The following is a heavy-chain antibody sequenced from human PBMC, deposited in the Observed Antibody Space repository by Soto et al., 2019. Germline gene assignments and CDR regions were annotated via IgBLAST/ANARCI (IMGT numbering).Heavy chain of an antibody. CDR2: ISGSGGST. D-gene: IGHD3-9*01. J-gene: IGHJ3*02. Sequence: GGSLRLSCAASGFTFSSYAMSWVRQAPGKGLEWVSAISGSGGSTYYADSVKGRFTISRDNSKNTLYLQMNSLRAEDTAVYYCAKITYYDILTGHRGKYDAFDIWGQGTMVTVSS. CDR1: GFTFSSYA. CDR3: AKITYYDILTGHRGKYDAFDI. V-gene: IGHV3-23*01.